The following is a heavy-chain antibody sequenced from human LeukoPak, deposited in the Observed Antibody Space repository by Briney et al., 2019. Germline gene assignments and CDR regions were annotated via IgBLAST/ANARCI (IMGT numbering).Heavy chain of an antibody. CDR3: ARGGSGTYYHY. V-gene: IGHV4-59*01. Sequence: SETLSLTCTVSGGSITSYHYSWFRQPPREGLEWIGYIYYSGSTNYNPSLKSRVTISVDTSKNQFSLKLSSVTAADTAVYYCARGGSGTYYHYWGQGTLVTVSS. J-gene: IGHJ4*02. CDR2: IYYSGST. D-gene: IGHD1-26*01. CDR1: GGSITSYH.